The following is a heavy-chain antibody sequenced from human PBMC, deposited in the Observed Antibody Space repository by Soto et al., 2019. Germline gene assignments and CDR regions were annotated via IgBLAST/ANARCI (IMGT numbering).Heavy chain of an antibody. CDR1: GGTFSSYA. V-gene: IGHV1-69*06. D-gene: IGHD3-22*01. J-gene: IGHJ4*02. CDR3: ASYYYDSSGYYYAQFDY. CDR2: IIPIFGTA. Sequence: QVQLVQSGAEVKKPGSSVKVSCKASGGTFSSYAISWVRQAPGQGLEWMGGIIPIFGTANYAQKFQGRVTITADKSTSTAYMELSYLRSEDTAVYYCASYYYDSSGYYYAQFDYWGQGTLVTVSS.